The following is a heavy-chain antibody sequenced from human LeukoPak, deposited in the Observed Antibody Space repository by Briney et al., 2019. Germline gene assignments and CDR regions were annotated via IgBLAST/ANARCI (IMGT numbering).Heavy chain of an antibody. CDR1: GFTFSSYG. V-gene: IGHV3-30*02. CDR2: IWYGGSNK. Sequence: GGSLRLSCAASGFTFSSYGMHWVRQAPGKGLEWVAVIWYGGSNKYYADSVKGRFTISRDNSKNALYLQMNSLRAEDTAVYYCAKDRVRGGSSNRAGPLDYWGQGTLVTVSS. D-gene: IGHD1-26*01. J-gene: IGHJ4*01. CDR3: AKDRVRGGSSNRAGPLDY.